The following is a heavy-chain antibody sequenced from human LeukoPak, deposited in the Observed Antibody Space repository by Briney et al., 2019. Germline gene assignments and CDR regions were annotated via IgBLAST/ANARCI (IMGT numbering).Heavy chain of an antibody. Sequence: GRSLRLSCAASGFTFSSYGMHWVRLAPGKGLEWVAVIWYDGSNKYYADSVKGRFTISRDNSKNTLYLQMNSLRAEDTAVYYCAREGGYNTYYFDYWGQGTLVTVSS. D-gene: IGHD5-24*01. V-gene: IGHV3-33*01. CDR1: GFTFSSYG. J-gene: IGHJ4*02. CDR2: IWYDGSNK. CDR3: AREGGYNTYYFDY.